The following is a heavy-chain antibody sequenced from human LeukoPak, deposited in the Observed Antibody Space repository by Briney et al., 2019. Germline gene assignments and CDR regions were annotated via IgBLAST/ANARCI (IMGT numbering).Heavy chain of an antibody. CDR1: GGTFSSYA. D-gene: IGHD1-26*01. Sequence: RASVKVSCKASGGTFSSYAISWVRQAPGQGLEWMGGIIPIFGTANYAQKFQGRVTITADESTSTAYMELSSLRSEDTAVYYCAREPVGATSPYFDYWGQGTLVTVSS. CDR3: AREPVGATSPYFDY. CDR2: IIPIFGTA. J-gene: IGHJ4*02. V-gene: IGHV1-69*13.